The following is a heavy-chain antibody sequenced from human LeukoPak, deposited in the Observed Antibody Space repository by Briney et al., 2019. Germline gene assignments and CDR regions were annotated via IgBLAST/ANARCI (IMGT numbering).Heavy chain of an antibody. V-gene: IGHV3-23*01. CDR2: ISGSGGST. CDR1: GFTFSSYA. D-gene: IGHD2-15*01. Sequence: GGSLRLSCAASGFTFSSYAMSWVRQAPGKGLEWVSAISGSGGSTYYADSVKGRFTISRDDSKNTLYLQMNSLRAEDTAVYYCAKVGGYCSGGSCHFDYWGQGTLVTVSS. CDR3: AKVGGYCSGGSCHFDY. J-gene: IGHJ4*02.